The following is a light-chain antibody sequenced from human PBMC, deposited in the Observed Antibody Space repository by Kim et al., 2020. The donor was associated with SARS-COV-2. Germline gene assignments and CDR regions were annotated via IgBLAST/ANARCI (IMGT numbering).Light chain of an antibody. CDR3: QQRSNWPPDT. Sequence: EIVLTQSPATLSLSPGERATLSCRASQSVSSYLAWYQQKPGQAPRLLIYGASNRATGIPARFSGSGSGTDFTLTISSLEPEDFAVYYCQQRSNWPPDTFGGGTKVDIK. CDR2: GAS. V-gene: IGKV3-11*01. J-gene: IGKJ4*01. CDR1: QSVSSY.